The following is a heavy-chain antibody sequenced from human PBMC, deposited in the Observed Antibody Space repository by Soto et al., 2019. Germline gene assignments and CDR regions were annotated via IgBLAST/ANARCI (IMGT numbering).Heavy chain of an antibody. Sequence: QITLKESGPTVVKPTETLTLTCTFSGFSLTTSGVGVGWVRQSPGKAPEWLALIYWDDDKRYGTSLKSRLTIHKDTSKTLALLPMANVDPADAATYYLAHPLLSTVFALVTTTAIYFACWGQGTPVVVYS. CDR1: GFSLTTSGVG. V-gene: IGHV2-5*05. D-gene: IGHD3-3*01. CDR3: AHPLLSTVFALVTTTAIYFAC. J-gene: IGHJ4*02. CDR2: IYWDDDK.